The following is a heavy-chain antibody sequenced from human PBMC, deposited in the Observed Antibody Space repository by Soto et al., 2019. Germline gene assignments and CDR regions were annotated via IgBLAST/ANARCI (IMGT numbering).Heavy chain of an antibody. CDR2: IYYSGST. Sequence: SETLSLTCTVSGCTISSYYWSWIRQPPGKGLEWIGYIYYSGSTNYNPSLKSRVTISVDTSKNQFSLKLSSVTAADTAVYYCARGSGLRFLEWLPPLYGMDVWGQGTTVTVSS. V-gene: IGHV4-59*01. CDR1: GCTISSYY. D-gene: IGHD3-3*01. J-gene: IGHJ6*02. CDR3: ARGSGLRFLEWLPPLYGMDV.